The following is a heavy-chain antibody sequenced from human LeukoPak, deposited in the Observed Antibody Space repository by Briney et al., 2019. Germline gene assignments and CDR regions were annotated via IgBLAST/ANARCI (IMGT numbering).Heavy chain of an antibody. CDR3: VTDPHLPNWGWEEYDP. V-gene: IGHV1-24*01. CDR1: GYTLFELP. D-gene: IGHD7-27*01. CDR2: FDPEDGEP. J-gene: IGHJ5*02. Sequence: GASVKVSCKVSGYTLFELPIHWVRQVPGKGLEWMGSFDPEDGEPIYAQNFQGRVTINEDRSADTAYMDLRSLRPEDRAVYFCVTDPHLPNWGWEEYDPWGQGTLVTVSS.